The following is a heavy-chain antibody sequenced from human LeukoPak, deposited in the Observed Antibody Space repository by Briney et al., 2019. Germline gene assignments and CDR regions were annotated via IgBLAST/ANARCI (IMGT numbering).Heavy chain of an antibody. Sequence: GRSLRLSFAASGFTFSNYGMLWVRQAPGKGLEWVAVIWYDGSKKYYADSVKGRFTISRDDSKNTLDVQMNSLRAEDTAVYYCARGAWQLVNYYYAMDVWGQGTTVTVSS. V-gene: IGHV3-33*01. D-gene: IGHD1-1*01. CDR2: IWYDGSKK. J-gene: IGHJ6*02. CDR3: ARGAWQLVNYYYAMDV. CDR1: GFTFSNYG.